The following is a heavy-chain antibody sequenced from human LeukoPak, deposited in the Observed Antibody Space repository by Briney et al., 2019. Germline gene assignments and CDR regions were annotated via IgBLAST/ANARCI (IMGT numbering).Heavy chain of an antibody. V-gene: IGHV6-1*01. J-gene: IGHJ4*02. D-gene: IGHD6-13*01. CDR2: TYYRSKWHN. Sequence: SQTLSLTCAISGDSVSSNSAAWNWIRQSPSRGLEWLGRTYYRSKWHNAYAVSVKSRITVNPDTSKNQFSLQLNSVTPEDTAVYYCARAVWYSSSWFYFDFWGQGTLVTVPS. CDR3: ARAVWYSSSWFYFDF. CDR1: GDSVSSNSAA.